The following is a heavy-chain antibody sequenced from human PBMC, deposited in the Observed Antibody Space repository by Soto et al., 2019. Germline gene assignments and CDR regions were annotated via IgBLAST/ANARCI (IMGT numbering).Heavy chain of an antibody. CDR1: GFTFSDYY. J-gene: IGHJ4*02. CDR2: ISSSGSTI. V-gene: IGHV3-11*01. CDR3: ARVSRGYSYALGPFDY. D-gene: IGHD5-18*01. Sequence: KSGGSLRLSCAASGFTFSDYYMSWIRQAPGKGLEWVSYISSSGSTIYYADSVKGRFTISRDNAKNSLYLQMNSLRAEDTAVYYCARVSRGYSYALGPFDYWGQGTLVTVSS.